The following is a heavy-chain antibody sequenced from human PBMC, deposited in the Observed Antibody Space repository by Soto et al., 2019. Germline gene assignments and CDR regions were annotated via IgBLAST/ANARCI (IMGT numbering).Heavy chain of an antibody. CDR3: ARTKDYGGNSRSPFDY. CDR1: GYSFTRHW. D-gene: IGHD4-17*01. J-gene: IGHJ4*02. Sequence: GESLKISCKGSGYSFTRHWIGWVRQMPGKGLEWMGFIYPGDSDTRYSPSFQGQVTISADKSVSTAYLQWSSLKVSDTAIYYCARTKDYGGNSRSPFDYWAQGTLVTVSS. V-gene: IGHV5-51*01. CDR2: IYPGDSDT.